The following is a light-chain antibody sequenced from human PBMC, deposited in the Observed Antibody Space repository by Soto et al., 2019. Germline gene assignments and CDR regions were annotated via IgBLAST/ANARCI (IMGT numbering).Light chain of an antibody. CDR2: DVY. Sequence: EIVLTQSPAALSLSPGEIATLSCRASQSVGNSLAWYQQKPGQAPRLLIYDVYSKPLGIPARFTGSGSGTDFTLTISGLQPEDFAVYYCQQRADWPLSFGGGTKVEIK. CDR3: QQRADWPLS. CDR1: QSVGNS. V-gene: IGKV3-11*01. J-gene: IGKJ4*01.